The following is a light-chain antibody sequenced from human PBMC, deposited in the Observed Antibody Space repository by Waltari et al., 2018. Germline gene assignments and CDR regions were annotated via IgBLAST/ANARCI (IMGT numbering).Light chain of an antibody. CDR3: MQALQTPV. CDR1: QSLLQSNGHNY. V-gene: IGKV2-28*01. Sequence: DIVMTQSPLSLPVTPGEPASISCRSSQSLLQSNGHNYVEWYLQRPGQSPRVLIFLGSRRVSGVPDRFSGSGSGTDFTLKISRVEAEDVGVYYCMQALQTPVFGQGTKLEIK. J-gene: IGKJ2*01. CDR2: LGS.